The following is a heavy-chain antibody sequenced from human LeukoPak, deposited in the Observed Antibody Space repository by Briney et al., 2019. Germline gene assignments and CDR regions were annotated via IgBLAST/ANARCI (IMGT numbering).Heavy chain of an antibody. CDR2: IYYSGST. CDR3: ARDFGLGYCSSTSCYAFDI. Sequence: SETLSLTCTVSGGSISSYYWSWIRQPPGKGLEWIGYIYYSGSTNYNPSLKSRVTISVDPSKNQFSLKLSSVTAADTAVYYCARDFGLGYCSSTSCYAFDIWGQGTMVTVSS. D-gene: IGHD2-2*01. CDR1: GGSISSYY. V-gene: IGHV4-59*01. J-gene: IGHJ3*02.